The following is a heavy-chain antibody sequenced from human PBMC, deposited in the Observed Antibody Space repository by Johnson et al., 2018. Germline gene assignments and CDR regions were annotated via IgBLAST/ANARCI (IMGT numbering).Heavy chain of an antibody. CDR3: AKDGQGYGDYDDYYYMDV. D-gene: IGHD4-17*01. J-gene: IGHJ6*03. CDR2: ISYDGSNK. CDR1: GFTFSSYG. V-gene: IGHV3-30*18. Sequence: QVQLVESGGGVVQPGRSLRLSCAASGFTFSSYGMHWVRQAPGKGLEWVAVISYDGSNKYYADSVKGRFPISRDNSKNTLYLQMNSLRAEDTAVYYCAKDGQGYGDYDDYYYMDVWGKGTTVTVSS.